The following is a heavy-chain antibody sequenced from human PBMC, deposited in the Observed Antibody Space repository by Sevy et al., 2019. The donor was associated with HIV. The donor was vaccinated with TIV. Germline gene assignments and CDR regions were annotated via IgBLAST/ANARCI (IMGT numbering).Heavy chain of an antibody. D-gene: IGHD3-3*01. J-gene: IGHJ4*02. CDR2: INTNSGDTGT. Sequence: ASVKVSCKTSGYTFTGNYIHWVRQAPGQGLEWMGWINTNSGDTGTKYEQKFQGRVTMTSDRSINTVYMDLTRLSPDDTAVYYCAREGYDLWSGYSAAYFDYWGQGTLVTVSS. CDR1: GYTFTGNY. CDR3: AREGYDLWSGYSAAYFDY. V-gene: IGHV1-2*02.